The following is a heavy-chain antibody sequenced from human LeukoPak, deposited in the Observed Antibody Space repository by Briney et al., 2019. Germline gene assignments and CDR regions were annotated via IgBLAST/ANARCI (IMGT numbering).Heavy chain of an antibody. CDR1: GGSFSGYY. Sequence: PSETLSLTCAVDGGSFSGYYWSWIRQPPGKGLEWIGYIYYSGSTNYNPSLKSRVTISVDTSKNQFSLKLSSVTAADTAVYYCARGTRQRWLQVFDYWGQGTLVTVSS. CDR2: IYYSGST. J-gene: IGHJ4*02. D-gene: IGHD5-24*01. V-gene: IGHV4-59*01. CDR3: ARGTRQRWLQVFDY.